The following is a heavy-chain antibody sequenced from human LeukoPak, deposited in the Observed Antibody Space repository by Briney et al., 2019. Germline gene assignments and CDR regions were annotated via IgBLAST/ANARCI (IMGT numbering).Heavy chain of an antibody. CDR2: IYYSGST. J-gene: IGHJ3*02. D-gene: IGHD3-22*01. CDR1: GGSISSYY. V-gene: IGHV4-59*01. Sequence: PSETLSLTCTVSGGSISSYYWSWIRQPPGKGLEWIGYIYYSGSTNYNPSLKSRVTISVDTSKNQFSLKLSSVTAADTAVYYCARSGYYDSSGNDAFDIWGQGTMVTVSS. CDR3: ARSGYYDSSGNDAFDI.